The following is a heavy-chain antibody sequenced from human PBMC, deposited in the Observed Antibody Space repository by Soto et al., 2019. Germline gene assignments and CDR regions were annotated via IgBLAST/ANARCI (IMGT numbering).Heavy chain of an antibody. J-gene: IGHJ4*02. Sequence: EVQLLESGGGLVQPGGSLRLSCAASGFTFSSYAMSWVRQAPGKGLEWVSAISGSGGSTYYADSVKGWFTISRDNSKNTLYLQMNSLRAADTAVYDCADRGDSNGWFDYCGQGTLVTVSS. D-gene: IGHD6-19*01. CDR1: GFTFSSYA. CDR2: ISGSGGST. CDR3: ADRGDSNGWFDY. V-gene: IGHV3-23*01.